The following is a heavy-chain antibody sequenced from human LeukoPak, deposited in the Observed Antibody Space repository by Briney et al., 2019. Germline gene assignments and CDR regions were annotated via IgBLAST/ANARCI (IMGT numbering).Heavy chain of an antibody. J-gene: IGHJ3*02. CDR3: ARDANWVTSKGYDGQDI. Sequence: TGGSLRLSCTASGFNFDNFDMHWLRQAPVKGLEWVGLIKRDGDDIYYAQSAKGRFTISRDNSENSLYLQMSSLRLDDTAFYYCARDANWVTSKGYDGQDIWGQGTLVTVSS. D-gene: IGHD7-27*01. CDR1: GFNFDNFD. CDR2: IKRDGDDI. V-gene: IGHV3-43D*03.